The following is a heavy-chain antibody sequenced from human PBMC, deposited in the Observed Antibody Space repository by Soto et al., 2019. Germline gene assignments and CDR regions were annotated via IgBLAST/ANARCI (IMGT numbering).Heavy chain of an antibody. Sequence: QVQLVESGGGVVQPGRSLRLSCAASGFTFSSYGMHWVRQAPGKGLEWVAVISYDGSNKYYADSVKGRFTISRDNSKNXLXLQMNSLRAEDTAVYYCARSPYSVSYLAYFDYWGQGTLVTVSS. CDR1: GFTFSSYG. CDR2: ISYDGSNK. D-gene: IGHD1-26*01. V-gene: IGHV3-30*03. J-gene: IGHJ4*02. CDR3: ARSPYSVSYLAYFDY.